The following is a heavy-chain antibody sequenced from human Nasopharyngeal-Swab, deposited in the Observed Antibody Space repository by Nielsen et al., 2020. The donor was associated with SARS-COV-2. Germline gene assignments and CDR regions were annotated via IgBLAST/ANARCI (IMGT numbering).Heavy chain of an antibody. J-gene: IGHJ5*02. D-gene: IGHD2-2*01. CDR1: GGTFSSYA. CDR2: IIPILGIA. Sequence: SVKVSCKASGGTFSSYAISWVRQAPGQGLEWMGRIIPILGIANYAQKFQGRVTMTTETSTNTAYMELRSLTSDDTAVYYCARDQGFTSSYWFDPWGQGTLVTVSS. CDR3: ARDQGFTSSYWFDP. V-gene: IGHV1-69*04.